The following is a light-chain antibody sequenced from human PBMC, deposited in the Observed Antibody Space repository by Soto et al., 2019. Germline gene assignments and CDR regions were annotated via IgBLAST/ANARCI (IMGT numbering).Light chain of an antibody. CDR2: DVN. CDR1: ISDVGGYNY. Sequence: QSVLTQPASVSGSPGQSITISCTGTISDVGGYNYVSWYQQHPGKVPKLLIYDVNNRPSGVSYRFSASKSGNTASLTISGLQAADEADYYCFSYTSSGTFLFGGGTKVTVL. V-gene: IGLV2-14*03. J-gene: IGLJ2*01. CDR3: FSYTSSGTFL.